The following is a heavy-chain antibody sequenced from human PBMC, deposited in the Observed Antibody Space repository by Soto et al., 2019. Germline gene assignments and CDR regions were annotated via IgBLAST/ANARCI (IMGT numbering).Heavy chain of an antibody. Sequence: EVQLVESGGGLGKPEGSLILSCAASGFRFTNAWLTWVRQAPGKGLEWVGRIKPKTEGGTIDYAAPVKGRFIISRDDSKNTLYLQMIRLKTEDTDVYYCDTGNGYWGRVTLVAVSS. V-gene: IGHV3-15*07. J-gene: IGHJ4*02. CDR1: GFRFTNAW. CDR2: IKPKTEGGTI. CDR3: DTGNGY. D-gene: IGHD2-2*03.